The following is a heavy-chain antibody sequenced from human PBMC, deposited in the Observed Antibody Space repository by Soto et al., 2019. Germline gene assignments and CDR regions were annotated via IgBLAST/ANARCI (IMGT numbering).Heavy chain of an antibody. CDR2: ITPSGGST. V-gene: IGHV1-46*01. J-gene: IGHJ6*02. CDR3: ARDYFSGGSCHIIAYYDYGMDV. Sequence: QVQLVQSGAEVKKPGASVKVSCQASGYTFISYYMHWVRPAPGQGLEWMGIITPSGGSTPSAQRFQGRVTMTRDTSTSTVYMELSSLESEDTAVYYCARDYFSGGSCHIIAYYDYGMDVCGQGTTVTVSS. D-gene: IGHD2-15*01. CDR1: GYTFISYY.